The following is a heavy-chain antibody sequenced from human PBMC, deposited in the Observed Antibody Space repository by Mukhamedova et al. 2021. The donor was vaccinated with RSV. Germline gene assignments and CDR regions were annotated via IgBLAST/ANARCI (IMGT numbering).Heavy chain of an antibody. D-gene: IGHD3-10*01. V-gene: IGHV3-23*01. CDR3: AQVRDITMFRGVNPNFDY. J-gene: IGHJ4*02. Sequence: FTISRDTSKNTLYLQMNSLRAEATAVYYCAQVRDITMFRGVNPNFDYWGQGTLVTVSS.